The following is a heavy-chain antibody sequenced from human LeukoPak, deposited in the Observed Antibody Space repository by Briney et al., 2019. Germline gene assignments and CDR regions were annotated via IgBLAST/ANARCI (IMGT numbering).Heavy chain of an antibody. V-gene: IGHV4-59*01. D-gene: IGHD2-15*01. CDR2: IYYGVST. Sequence: SETLSLTCTVSGGSISSYYWSWIRQPPGKGLEWIGYIYYGVSTNYNPSLKSRVTISLDTSKKQISLKVRSVTAADTAVYYCAREAPICSGGTCYDYWGQGTLVTVSS. CDR1: GGSISSYY. J-gene: IGHJ4*02. CDR3: AREAPICSGGTCYDY.